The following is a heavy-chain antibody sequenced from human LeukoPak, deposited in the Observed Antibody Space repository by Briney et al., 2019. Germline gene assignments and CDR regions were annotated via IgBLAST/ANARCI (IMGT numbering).Heavy chain of an antibody. CDR2: INPSGGST. CDR1: GYTFTSYY. CDR3: ARELLGHGYNSSDFDY. D-gene: IGHD5-24*01. Sequence: ASVKVSCKASGYTFTSYYMHWVRQAPGQGLEWMGIINPSGGSTSYAQKFQGRVTMTRDTSTSTVYMELSSLRSEDTAVYYCARELLGHGYNSSDFDYWGQGTLVTVSS. V-gene: IGHV1-46*01. J-gene: IGHJ4*02.